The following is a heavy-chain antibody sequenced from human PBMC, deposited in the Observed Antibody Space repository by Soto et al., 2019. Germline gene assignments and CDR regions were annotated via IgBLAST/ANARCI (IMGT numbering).Heavy chain of an antibody. CDR1: GRSISGSNYY. Sequence: PSETLSLACTTSGRSISGSNYYWAWIRQSPEKGLEWIASSYYSGSTYYNPSLKRRVTISADTSKNQFSLKLTSVTAADTAIYSCTRHSTHLIGGDWGQGTTVTAAS. J-gene: IGHJ6*01. CDR3: TRHSTHLIGGD. V-gene: IGHV4-39*01. CDR2: SYYSGST. D-gene: IGHD3-16*01.